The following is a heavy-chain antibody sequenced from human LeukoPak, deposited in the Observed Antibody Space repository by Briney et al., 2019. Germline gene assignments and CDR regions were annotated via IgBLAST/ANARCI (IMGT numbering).Heavy chain of an antibody. CDR3: ARDRLRYGDAFDI. V-gene: IGHV1-2*02. CDR1: GYTFTGYY. Sequence: ASVKVSCKASGYTFTGYYMHWVRQAPGQGLEWMGWINPNSGGTNYAQKFQGRVTMTRDTSISTAYMELSRLRSDDTAVYYCARDRLRYGDAFDIWGQGTMVTVSS. CDR2: INPNSGGT. D-gene: IGHD2-21*01. J-gene: IGHJ3*02.